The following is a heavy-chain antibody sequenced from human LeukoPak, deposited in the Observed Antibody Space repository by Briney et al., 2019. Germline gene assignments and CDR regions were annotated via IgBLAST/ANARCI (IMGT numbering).Heavy chain of an antibody. D-gene: IGHD3-3*01. CDR2: IYTSGST. J-gene: IGHJ4*02. CDR3: ARDESHWSGPPRPTH. V-gene: IGHV4-4*07. Sequence: SETLSLTCTVSGGSISSYYWSWIRQPAGKGLEWIGRIYTSGSTNYNPSLKSRVTMSVDTSKNQFSLKLSPVTAADTAVYYCARDESHWSGPPRPTHWGQGTLVTVSS. CDR1: GGSISSYY.